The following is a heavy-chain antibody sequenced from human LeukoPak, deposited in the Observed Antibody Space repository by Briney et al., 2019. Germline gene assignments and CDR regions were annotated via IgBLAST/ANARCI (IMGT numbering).Heavy chain of an antibody. CDR1: GFTFSSYS. V-gene: IGHV3-66*01. CDR2: IYSGGST. Sequence: GGSLRLSCAASGFTFSSYSMNWVRQAPGKGLEWVSVIYSGGSTYYADSVKGRFTISRDNSKNTLYLQMNSLRAEDTAVYYCARSKPPYYYGMDVWGQGTTVTVSS. CDR3: ARSKPPYYYGMDV. J-gene: IGHJ6*02.